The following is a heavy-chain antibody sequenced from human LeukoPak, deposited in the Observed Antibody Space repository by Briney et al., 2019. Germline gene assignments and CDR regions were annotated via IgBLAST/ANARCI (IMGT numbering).Heavy chain of an antibody. CDR1: GGTFSSYA. CDR3: ARHPLAAAGLDY. J-gene: IGHJ4*02. D-gene: IGHD6-13*01. CDR2: IIPIFGTA. V-gene: IGHV1-69*05. Sequence: SVKVSCKASGGTFSSYAISWVRQAPGQGLEWMGGIIPIFGTANYAQKFQGRVTITTDESTSTAYMELSSLRSEDTAVYYCARHPLAAAGLDYWGQGTLVTVSS.